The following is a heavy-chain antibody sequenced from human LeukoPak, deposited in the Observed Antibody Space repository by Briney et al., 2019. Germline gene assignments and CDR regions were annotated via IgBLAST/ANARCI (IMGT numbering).Heavy chain of an antibody. V-gene: IGHV3-30-3*01. D-gene: IGHD6-13*01. CDR3: ARDRQYSRSWLDY. CDR1: GFTFSSYA. CDR2: ISYDGSNK. Sequence: GGSLRLSCAASGFTFSSYAMHWVRQAPGKGLEWVAVISYDGSNKYYADSVKGRFTISRDNSKNTLYLQMNSLRAEDTAVYYCARDRQYSRSWLDYWGQGTLVTVSS. J-gene: IGHJ4*02.